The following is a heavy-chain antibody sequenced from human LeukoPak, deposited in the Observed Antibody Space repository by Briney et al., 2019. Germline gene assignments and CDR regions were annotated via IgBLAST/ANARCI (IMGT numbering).Heavy chain of an antibody. CDR3: ARLPYCGGDCYPNWFDP. Sequence: GESLKISCKGSGYSFTTHWIGWVRQMPGKGLELMGIIYPGSSDTRYSPSFQGQVTISADKSISTAYLQWSSLKASDTAMYYCARLPYCGGDCYPNWFDPWGQGTLVTVSS. D-gene: IGHD2-21*02. CDR1: GYSFTTHW. J-gene: IGHJ5*02. CDR2: IYPGSSDT. V-gene: IGHV5-51*01.